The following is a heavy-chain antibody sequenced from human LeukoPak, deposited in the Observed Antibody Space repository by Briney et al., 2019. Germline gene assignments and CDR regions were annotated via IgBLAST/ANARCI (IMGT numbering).Heavy chain of an antibody. Sequence: SPSETLSLTCTVSGGSVSSGSYYWSWIRQPPGKGLEWIGYIYYSGSTNYNPSLKSRVAISVDTSKNQFSLKLSSVTAADTALYYCARQPPNNFWSGYYAFDIWGQGTMVTVSS. CDR1: GGSVSSGSYY. CDR2: IYYSGST. D-gene: IGHD3-3*01. J-gene: IGHJ3*02. CDR3: ARQPPNNFWSGYYAFDI. V-gene: IGHV4-61*01.